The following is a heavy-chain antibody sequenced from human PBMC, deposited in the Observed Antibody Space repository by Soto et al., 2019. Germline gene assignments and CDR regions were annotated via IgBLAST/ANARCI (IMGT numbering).Heavy chain of an antibody. CDR3: ARGCSGGSCYSIWFDY. J-gene: IGHJ4*02. CDR2: XXXXXXXX. V-gene: IGHV3-7*03. Sequence: GLEWAAXXXXXXXXXXYVDSVKGRFTISRDNAKNSLYLQMNSLRAEDTAVYYCARGCSGGSCYSIWFDYWGQGTQVTVSS. D-gene: IGHD2-15*01.